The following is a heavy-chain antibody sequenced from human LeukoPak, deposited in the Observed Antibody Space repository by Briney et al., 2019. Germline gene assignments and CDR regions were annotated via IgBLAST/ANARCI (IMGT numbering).Heavy chain of an antibody. CDR3: ARRVTSSGYYWFDF. V-gene: IGHV4-4*07. Sequence: SETLSLTCTVSGGSIGFYFWSWIRQPAGKGLEWIGRINGNGGTNYNPSLKSRVTMSVDTSKSQFSLKLSSVTAADTAVYYCARRVTSSGYYWFDFWGQGTLVTVSS. D-gene: IGHD3-22*01. J-gene: IGHJ4*02. CDR1: GGSIGFYF. CDR2: INGNGGT.